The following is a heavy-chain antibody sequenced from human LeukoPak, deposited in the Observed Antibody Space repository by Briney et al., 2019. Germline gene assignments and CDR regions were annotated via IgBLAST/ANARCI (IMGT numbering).Heavy chain of an antibody. J-gene: IGHJ2*01. V-gene: IGHV3-11*01. CDR1: GFTFGDFH. CDR3: ARDPLQSSGWNWYFDL. Sequence: GGSLRLSCAASGFTFGDFHMSWIRLAPGKGLEWVAYTSTTGRTIYYADSVKGRFVISRDNADQSLYLQMNSLRVEDSAIYFCARDPLQSSGWNWYFDLWGRGTLVAVSS. CDR2: TSTTGRTI. D-gene: IGHD6-25*01.